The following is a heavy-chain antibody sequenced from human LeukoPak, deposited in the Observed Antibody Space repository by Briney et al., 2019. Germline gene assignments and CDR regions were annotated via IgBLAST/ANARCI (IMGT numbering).Heavy chain of an antibody. CDR1: GYTLKTYG. J-gene: IGHJ6*02. CDR3: ATGSITMIRGVTYFYYGMDV. CDR2: ISGYNGNT. V-gene: IGHV1-18*01. D-gene: IGHD3-10*01. Sequence: GASVKVSCKASGYTLKTYGISWVRQAPGHGLEWMGWISGYNGNTKFAQNFQGRVTMTTDTSTNTAHMELRSLKSDDTAVYYCATGSITMIRGVTYFYYGMDVWGQGTTVTVSS.